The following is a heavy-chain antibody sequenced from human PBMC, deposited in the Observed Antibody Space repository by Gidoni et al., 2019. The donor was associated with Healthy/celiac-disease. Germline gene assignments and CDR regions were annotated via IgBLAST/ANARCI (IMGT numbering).Heavy chain of an antibody. CDR3: ARDHGVTIFGVARGGVNY. CDR1: GYTLTGYH. CDR2: INPNSGGT. V-gene: IGHV1-2*02. D-gene: IGHD3-3*01. J-gene: IGHJ4*02. Sequence: QVQPVQSGAEVKKPGASVKVSCRASGYTLTGYHMHWVRQAPGPGPEWMGWINPNSGGTNYAQKFQGRVTMTRDTSISTAYMELSRLRSDDTAVYYCARDHGVTIFGVARGGVNYWGQGTLVTVSS.